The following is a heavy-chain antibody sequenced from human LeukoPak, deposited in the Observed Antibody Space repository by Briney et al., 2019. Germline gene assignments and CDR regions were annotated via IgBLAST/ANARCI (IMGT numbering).Heavy chain of an antibody. CDR3: ATLMSTANPAFDY. CDR1: GFIFSGYG. V-gene: IGHV3-30*03. J-gene: IGHJ4*02. CDR2: ISYDGSNA. Sequence: GGSLRLSCAASGFIFSGYGMHWVRQAPGKGLEWVALISYDGSNAYYVDSVKGRFTISRDNSKNTVFLQMNSLGAEDTAVYYCATLMSTANPAFDYWGQGTPVTVSS. D-gene: IGHD5/OR15-5a*01.